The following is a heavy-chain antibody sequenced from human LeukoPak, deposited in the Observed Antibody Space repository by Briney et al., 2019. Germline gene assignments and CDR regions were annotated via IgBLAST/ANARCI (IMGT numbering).Heavy chain of an antibody. CDR1: GFTFRSYA. Sequence: GGSLRVSCAASGFTFRSYAMSWVRQAPGNGLEWVSTLGGSDSSTYYADSVKGRFIISRDISKNTLYLQMNSLRAEDTAVFYCARNLKTIQRYFDLWGRGTLVTVSS. CDR3: ARNLKTIQRYFDL. CDR2: LGGSDSST. J-gene: IGHJ2*01. D-gene: IGHD1-7*01. V-gene: IGHV3-23*01.